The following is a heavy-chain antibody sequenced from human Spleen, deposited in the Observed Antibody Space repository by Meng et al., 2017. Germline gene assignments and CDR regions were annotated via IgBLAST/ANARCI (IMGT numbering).Heavy chain of an antibody. CDR1: GFTFSDYS. CDR3: AREGLWSFDY. J-gene: IGHJ4*02. V-gene: IGHV3-11*01. D-gene: IGHD3-10*01. Sequence: GESLKISCAASGFTFSDYSMNWIRQAPGKGLEWVSYISSSDSTIHYADSMKGRFTISRDNAKNSLFLQMNSFRTEDTAVYYCAREGLWSFDYWGQGTLVTVSS. CDR2: ISSSDSTI.